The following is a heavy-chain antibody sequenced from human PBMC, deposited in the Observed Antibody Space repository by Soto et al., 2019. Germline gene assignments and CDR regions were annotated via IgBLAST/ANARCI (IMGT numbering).Heavy chain of an antibody. CDR2: ISSSSSTI. CDR1: GFTFSSYS. Sequence: DVPLVESGGVLLQPGGSLRLSCAASGFTFSSYSMNWVRQAPGKRLEWVSYISSSSSTIYYADAVKGRFTISRDTAKKSLYLQMNSLRYEDTAVYYSAREGGGLNWFDPCGQGTLVTVAS. V-gene: IGHV3-48*02. D-gene: IGHD3-16*01. J-gene: IGHJ5*02. CDR3: AREGGGLNWFDP.